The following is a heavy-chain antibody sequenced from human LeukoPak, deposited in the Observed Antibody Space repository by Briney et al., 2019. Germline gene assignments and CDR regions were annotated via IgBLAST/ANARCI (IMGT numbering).Heavy chain of an antibody. CDR2: ISIGGSTT. CDR3: ARDHMGYDY. J-gene: IGHJ4*02. Sequence: PGGSLRLSCAASGVISTNYWMNWVRQAPGKVLEWVSYISIGGSTTYYAGSVKGRFTVSRDNAKNSLYLQMNSLRAEDTAVYYCARDHMGYDYWGQGTRVTVSS. V-gene: IGHV3-48*04. CDR1: GVISTNYW. D-gene: IGHD1-26*01.